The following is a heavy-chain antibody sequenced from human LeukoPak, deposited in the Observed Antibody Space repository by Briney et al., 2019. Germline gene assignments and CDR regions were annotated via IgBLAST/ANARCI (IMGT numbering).Heavy chain of an antibody. D-gene: IGHD3-3*01. Sequence: ASVKVSCKASGYTFTGYYMHWVRQAPGQGLEWMGWINPNSGGTNYAQKFQGWVTMTRDTSISTAYMELSRLRGDDTAVYYCARKRGVGVDRNAFDIWGQGTMVTVSS. CDR2: INPNSGGT. CDR1: GYTFTGYY. CDR3: ARKRGVGVDRNAFDI. V-gene: IGHV1-2*04. J-gene: IGHJ3*02.